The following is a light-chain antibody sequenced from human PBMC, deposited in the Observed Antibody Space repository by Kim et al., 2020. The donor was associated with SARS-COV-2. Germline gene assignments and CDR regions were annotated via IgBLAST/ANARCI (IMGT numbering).Light chain of an antibody. Sequence: SVSPGETATINCTGDNLRDKYVCWYQQTPGHSPVLVIYRDSKRPSGIPERFSGSNSGNTATLTISGTQAMDEADYYCQVWDSSLVVFGAGTQLTVL. J-gene: IGLJ2*01. V-gene: IGLV3-1*01. CDR2: RDS. CDR3: QVWDSSLVV. CDR1: NLRDKY.